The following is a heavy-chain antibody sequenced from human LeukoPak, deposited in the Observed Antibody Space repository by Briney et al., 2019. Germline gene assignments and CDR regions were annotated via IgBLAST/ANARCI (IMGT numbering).Heavy chain of an antibody. D-gene: IGHD3-22*01. CDR2: ISSNGGST. CDR1: GFTFSSYA. Sequence: PGGSLRLSCSASGFTFSSYAMYWVRQAPGKGLEYVSGISSNGGSTYYADSVKGRFTISRDNSKNTLYLQMSSLRAEDTAVYYCVNRGGLLLYFIYWGQGTLDTVSS. CDR3: VNRGGLLLYFIY. J-gene: IGHJ4*02. V-gene: IGHV3-64D*06.